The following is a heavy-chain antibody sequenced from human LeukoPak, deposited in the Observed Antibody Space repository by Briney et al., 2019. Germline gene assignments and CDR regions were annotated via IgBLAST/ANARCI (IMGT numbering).Heavy chain of an antibody. CDR1: GFTVSSNY. CDR2: IYSGGST. CDR3: ARAVGEFRGYYYYYMDV. Sequence: PGGSLRLSCAASGFTVSSNYMSWVRQAPGKGLEWVSVIYSGGSTYYADSVKGRSTISRDNSKNTLYLQMNSLRAEDTAVYYCARAVGEFRGYYYYYMDVWGKGTTVTISS. V-gene: IGHV3-53*01. D-gene: IGHD3-10*01. J-gene: IGHJ6*03.